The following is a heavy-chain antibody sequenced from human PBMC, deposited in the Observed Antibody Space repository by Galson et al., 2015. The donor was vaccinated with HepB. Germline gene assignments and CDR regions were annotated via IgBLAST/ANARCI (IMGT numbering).Heavy chain of an antibody. J-gene: IGHJ4*02. D-gene: IGHD3-10*01. V-gene: IGHV3-23*01. CDR3: AKDQIPMAVWFGELHFDY. Sequence: SLRLSCAASGFTFSSYAMSWVRQAPGKGLEWVSAISGSGGSTYYADSVKGRFTISRDNSKNTLYLQMNSLRAEDTAVYYCAKDQIPMAVWFGELHFDYWGQRTLVTVSS. CDR1: GFTFSSYA. CDR2: ISGSGGST.